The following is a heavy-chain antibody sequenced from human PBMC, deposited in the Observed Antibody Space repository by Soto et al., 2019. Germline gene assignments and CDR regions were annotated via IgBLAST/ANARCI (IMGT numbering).Heavy chain of an antibody. CDR3: AKDLGPIESYYVDY. D-gene: IGHD1-26*01. CDR1: GFTFSSYA. V-gene: IGHV3-23*01. CDR2: ISGSGVST. Sequence: PGGSLRLSCAASGFTFSSYAMSWVRQAPGKGLEWVSAISGSGVSTYYAGSVKGRFTISRDNSKNTLYLQMNSLRAEDTAVYYCAKDLGPIESYYVDYWGQGALVTVSS. J-gene: IGHJ4*02.